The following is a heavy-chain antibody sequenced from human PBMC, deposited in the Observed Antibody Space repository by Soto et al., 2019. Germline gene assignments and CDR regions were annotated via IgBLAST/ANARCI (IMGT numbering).Heavy chain of an antibody. Sequence: GESLKISCKGSGYSFTSYWIGWVRQMPGKGLEWMGIIYPGDSDTRYSPSFQGQVTISADKSISTAYLQWSSLKASDTAMYYCARTSGGGKYCYGMDVWGQGTTVTVSS. V-gene: IGHV5-51*01. CDR1: GYSFTSYW. CDR3: ARTSGGGKYCYGMDV. CDR2: IYPGDSDT. D-gene: IGHD2-15*01. J-gene: IGHJ6*02.